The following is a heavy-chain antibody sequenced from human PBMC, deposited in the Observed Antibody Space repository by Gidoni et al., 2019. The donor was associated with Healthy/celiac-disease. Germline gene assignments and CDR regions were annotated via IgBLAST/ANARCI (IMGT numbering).Heavy chain of an antibody. J-gene: IGHJ5*02. V-gene: IGHV2-5*02. D-gene: IGHD2-2*01. CDR3: AHSNHLYDIVVVPAAMFGWFDP. Sequence: QITLKESGPTLVKPTQTLTLTCTFSGFSLSTSGVGVGWIRQPPGKALEWLALIYWDDDKRYSPSLKSRLTITKDTSKNQVVLTMTNMDPVDTATYYCAHSNHLYDIVVVPAAMFGWFDPWGQGTLVTVSS. CDR2: IYWDDDK. CDR1: GFSLSTSGVG.